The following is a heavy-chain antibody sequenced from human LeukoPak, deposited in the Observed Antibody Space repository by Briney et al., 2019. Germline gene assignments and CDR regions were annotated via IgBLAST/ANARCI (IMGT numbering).Heavy chain of an antibody. CDR2: ISGYNGNT. D-gene: IGHD2-2*01. V-gene: IGHV1-18*01. CDR1: GYTFTSYG. J-gene: IGHJ6*03. CDR3: ARGLVPAAPYYYYYYMDV. Sequence: ASVKVSCKASGYTFTSYGISWVRQAPGQGLEWMGWISGYNGNTNYAQKLQGRVTMTTDTSTSTAYMELRSLRSDDTAVYYCARGLVPAAPYYYYYYMDVWGKGTTVTISS.